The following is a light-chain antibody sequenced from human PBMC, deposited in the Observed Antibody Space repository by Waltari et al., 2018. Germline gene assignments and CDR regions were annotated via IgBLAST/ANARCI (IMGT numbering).Light chain of an antibody. Sequence: DFQMTQSSSSLSASVGSRVTITCRASQSISTNLNWYQQKPGKAPNLLIYVASSLQSGVPSRFSDSGSGTDFTLTISSLQPEDFATYYCQQSYSPLTFGGGTKVEIK. V-gene: IGKV1-39*01. CDR3: QQSYSPLT. J-gene: IGKJ4*01. CDR2: VAS. CDR1: QSISTN.